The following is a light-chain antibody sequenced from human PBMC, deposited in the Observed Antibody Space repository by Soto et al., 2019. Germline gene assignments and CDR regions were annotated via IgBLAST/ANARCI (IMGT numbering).Light chain of an antibody. CDR3: QQSYTTPIT. V-gene: IGKV1-39*01. Sequence: DIQMTQSPSSLSASVGDRVIITCRASQTISSHLNWYQQKPGKAPNLLVYAASSLQSGVPSRVTGSGSGTDFTLTISSLQPEDFATYFCQQSYTTPITFGQGTRL. J-gene: IGKJ5*01. CDR2: AAS. CDR1: QTISSH.